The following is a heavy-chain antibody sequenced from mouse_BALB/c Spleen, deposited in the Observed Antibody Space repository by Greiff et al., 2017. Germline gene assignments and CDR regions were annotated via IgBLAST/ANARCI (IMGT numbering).Heavy chain of an antibody. CDR1: GYTFTSYW. CDR3: ARRGKMIIDFDY. Sequence: QVQLKQSGAELARPGASVKLSCKASGYTFTSYWMQWVKQRPGQGLEWIGAIYPGDGDTRYTQKFKGKATLTADKSSSTAYMQLSSLASEDSAVYYCARRGKMIIDFDYWGQGTTLTVSS. J-gene: IGHJ2*01. V-gene: IGHV1-87*01. CDR2: IYPGDGDT. D-gene: IGHD2-4*01.